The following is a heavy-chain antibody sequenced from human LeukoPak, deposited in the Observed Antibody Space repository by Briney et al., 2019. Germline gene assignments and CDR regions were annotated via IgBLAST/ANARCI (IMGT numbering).Heavy chain of an antibody. Sequence: SETLSLTCAVYGGSFSGYYWNWIRQLPGKGLEWIGYIYFSGSTYYNPSLKSRVTISVDTSKNQFSLKLSSVTAADTTVYYCARGLQYFGYWGQGTLVTVSS. CDR1: GGSFSGYY. J-gene: IGHJ4*02. D-gene: IGHD2-15*01. CDR2: IYFSGST. V-gene: IGHV4-31*11. CDR3: ARGLQYFGY.